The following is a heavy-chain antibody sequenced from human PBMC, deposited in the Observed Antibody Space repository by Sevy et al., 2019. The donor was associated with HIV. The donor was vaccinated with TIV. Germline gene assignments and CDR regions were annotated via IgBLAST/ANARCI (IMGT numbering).Heavy chain of an antibody. CDR2: ISYSGST. CDR3: AKGDRTFYGLDV. Sequence: SETLSLTCTVSGGSISSFYWNWIRQSPGKGLEWIGYISYSGSTNYNPSLKSRVTISVDTSKNQFSLKLSSVTAADTAVYYCAKGDRTFYGLDVWGQGTTVTVSS. J-gene: IGHJ6*02. CDR1: GGSISSFY. V-gene: IGHV4-59*01. D-gene: IGHD2-15*01.